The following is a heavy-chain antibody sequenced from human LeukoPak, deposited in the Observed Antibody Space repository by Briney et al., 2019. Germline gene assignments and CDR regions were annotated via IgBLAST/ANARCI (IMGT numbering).Heavy chain of an antibody. CDR3: ARVGRVYYGSGRGLIEMDYYYYYYMDV. Sequence: GGSLRLSCAASGFTFSSYGMHWVRQAPGKGLEWVAVISYDGSNKYYADSVKGRFTISRDNSKNTLYLQMNSLRAEDTAVYYCARVGRVYYGSGRGLIEMDYYYYYYMDVWGKGTTVTVSS. J-gene: IGHJ6*03. CDR1: GFTFSSYG. V-gene: IGHV3-30*03. D-gene: IGHD3-10*01. CDR2: ISYDGSNK.